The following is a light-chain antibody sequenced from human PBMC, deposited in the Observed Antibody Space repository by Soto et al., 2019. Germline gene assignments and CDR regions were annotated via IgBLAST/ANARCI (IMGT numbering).Light chain of an antibody. V-gene: IGKV3-11*01. CDR2: DAS. J-gene: IGKJ1*01. Sequence: MVFTHSPATLSFSPGQGSNLYVRASQSVSRYLAWYQQKPGRAPRLLIYDASNRATGIPARFSGSGSGTDFTLTISSLEPEDFAVYYCQQRSNWSWTFGQGTKVDIK. CDR3: QQRSNWSWT. CDR1: QSVSRY.